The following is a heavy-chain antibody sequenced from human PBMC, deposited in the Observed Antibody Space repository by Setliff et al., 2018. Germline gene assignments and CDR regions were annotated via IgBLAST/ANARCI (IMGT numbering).Heavy chain of an antibody. CDR3: ARNPDFLQYSFDL. D-gene: IGHD5-12*01. V-gene: IGHV4-34*01. CDR2: INRTGST. Sequence: SETLSLTCAASGGTFSYYYWTWIRQSPGKGLEWIGEINRTGSTKYNPSLKSRLTISVDTSKNQFSLNLRSVTAADTALYYCARNPDFLQYSFDLWGRGTLVTVSS. J-gene: IGHJ2*01. CDR1: GGTFSYYY.